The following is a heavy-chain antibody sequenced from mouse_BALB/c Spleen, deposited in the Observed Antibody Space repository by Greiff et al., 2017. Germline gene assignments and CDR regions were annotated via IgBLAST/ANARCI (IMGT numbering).Heavy chain of an antibody. CDR1: GYTFSSYW. CDR3: ARFDYDAGHAMDY. D-gene: IGHD2-4*01. CDR2: ILPGSGST. V-gene: IGHV1-9*01. Sequence: VQLQQSGAELMKPGASVKISCKATGYTFSSYWIEWVKQRPGHGLEWIGEILPGSGSTNYNEKFKGKATFTADTSSNTAYMQLSSLTSEDSAVYYCARFDYDAGHAMDYWGQGTSVTVSS. J-gene: IGHJ4*01.